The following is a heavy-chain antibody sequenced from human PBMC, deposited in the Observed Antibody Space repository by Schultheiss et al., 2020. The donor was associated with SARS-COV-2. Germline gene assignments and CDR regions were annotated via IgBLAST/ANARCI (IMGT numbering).Heavy chain of an antibody. D-gene: IGHD4-17*01. CDR3: ARELTTVTTTFDY. V-gene: IGHV3-66*03. CDR2: IYSCGST. J-gene: IGHJ4*02. CDR1: GFTVSSNY. Sequence: GGSLRLSCAASGFTVSSNYMSWVRQAPGKGLEWVSVIYSCGSTYYADSVKGRFTISRDNSKNTLYLQMNSLRAEDTAVYYCARELTTVTTTFDYWGQGTLVTVSS.